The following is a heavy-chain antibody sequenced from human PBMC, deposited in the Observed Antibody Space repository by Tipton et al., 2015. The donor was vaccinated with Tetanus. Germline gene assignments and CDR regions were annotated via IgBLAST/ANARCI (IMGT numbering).Heavy chain of an antibody. Sequence: TLSLTCAVYGGSFSGYYWSWIRQPPGKGLEWIGESNHSGSTNYSPSLKSRVTISVDTSKNLFSLKLSSVTAADTAVYYCARVYCSGGSCYDGWGDWGQGTLVTVSS. CDR1: GGSFSGYY. J-gene: IGHJ4*02. D-gene: IGHD2-15*01. V-gene: IGHV4-34*01. CDR2: SNHSGST. CDR3: ARVYCSGGSCYDGWGD.